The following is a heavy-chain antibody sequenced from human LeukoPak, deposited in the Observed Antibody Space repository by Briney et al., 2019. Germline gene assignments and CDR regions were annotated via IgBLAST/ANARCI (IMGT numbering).Heavy chain of an antibody. V-gene: IGHV4-59*01. Sequence: SETLSLTCTVSGGSISNYYWSWIRQTPGKGLEWIGYISYSGSTNYNPSLKGRVTISVDTSKNHFSLKLSSVTAADTAVYYCAVDNDSTGYYFSMDVWGKGTTVTVSS. CDR1: GGSISNYY. J-gene: IGHJ6*03. CDR3: AVDNDSTGYYFSMDV. CDR2: ISYSGST. D-gene: IGHD3-22*01.